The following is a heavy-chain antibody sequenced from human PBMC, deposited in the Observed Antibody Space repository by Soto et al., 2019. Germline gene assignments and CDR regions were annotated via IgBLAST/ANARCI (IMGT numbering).Heavy chain of an antibody. CDR2: ITPFNGDV. V-gene: IGHV1-45*02. CDR1: GYTFPQHY. CDR3: ATGGAGPAPFTWELPDH. D-gene: IGHD1-26*01. Sequence: QMQLVQSGAEVKKTGSSVKVSCKASGYTFPQHYLHWVRQAPGQALEWMGWITPFNGDVNYAQKFQERVTITRDRSLNTAYMEISSLKSEDTAMYYCATGGAGPAPFTWELPDHWGQGTLVTVSS. J-gene: IGHJ4*02.